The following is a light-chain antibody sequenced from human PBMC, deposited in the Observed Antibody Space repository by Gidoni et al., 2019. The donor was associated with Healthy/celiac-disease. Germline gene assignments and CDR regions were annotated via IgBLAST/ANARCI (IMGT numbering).Light chain of an antibody. CDR1: EAVTNSY. Sequence: ESVLTKCPGTLSLSPGERPTLCCRASEAVTNSYLAWYVQKPGPAPRLLSYEASNRATGTPERFSGSGSGTDFTLTISRLEPEDFAAYYCQQYGSSSGAFGRXTKVEIK. J-gene: IGKJ4*01. V-gene: IGKV3-20*01. CDR2: EAS. CDR3: QQYGSSSGA.